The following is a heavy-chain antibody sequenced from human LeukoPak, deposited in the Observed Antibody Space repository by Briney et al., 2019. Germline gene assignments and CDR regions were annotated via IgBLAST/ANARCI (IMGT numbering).Heavy chain of an antibody. J-gene: IGHJ4*02. CDR3: ARVPSSSGYFDY. Sequence: GGSLRLSCAAPGFTFSSYWMSWVRQAPGKVLEWVANIKQDGSEKYYVDSVKGRFTISRDNAKNSLYLQMNSLRAEDTAVYYCARVPSSSGYFDYWGQGTLVTVSS. D-gene: IGHD6-6*01. V-gene: IGHV3-7*01. CDR2: IKQDGSEK. CDR1: GFTFSSYW.